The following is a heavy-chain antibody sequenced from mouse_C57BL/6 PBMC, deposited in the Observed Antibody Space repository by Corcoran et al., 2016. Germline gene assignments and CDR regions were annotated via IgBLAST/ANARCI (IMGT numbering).Heavy chain of an antibody. D-gene: IGHD2-1*01. CDR3: ARSPFYYGNARDY. Sequence: EDQLQQSGPELVKPGASVKIPCKASGYTFTDYNMDWVTQSHGKSLEWIGDINPNNGGTIYNQKFKGKATLTVDKSSSTAYMELRSLTSEDTAVYYCARSPFYYGNARDYWGQGTSVTVSS. CDR2: INPNNGGT. J-gene: IGHJ4*01. V-gene: IGHV1-18*01. CDR1: GYTFTDYN.